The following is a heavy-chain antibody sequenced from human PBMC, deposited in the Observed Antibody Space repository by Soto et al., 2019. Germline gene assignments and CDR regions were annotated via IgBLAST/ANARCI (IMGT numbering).Heavy chain of an antibody. Sequence: GGSLRLSCAASGFTFSSYAMHWVRQAPGKGLEWVAVISYDGSNKYYADSVKGRFTISRDNSKNTLYLQMNSLRAEDTAVYYCARAGAGMDVWGQGTTVTVSS. CDR1: GFTFSSYA. V-gene: IGHV3-30-3*01. CDR2: ISYDGSNK. CDR3: ARAGAGMDV. J-gene: IGHJ6*02.